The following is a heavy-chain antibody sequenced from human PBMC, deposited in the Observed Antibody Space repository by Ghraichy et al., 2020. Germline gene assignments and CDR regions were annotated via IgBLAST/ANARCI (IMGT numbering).Heavy chain of an antibody. CDR3: ARGGASSRYFDY. D-gene: IGHD3-10*01. CDR2: IYYSGST. Sequence: SQTLSLTCTVSGGSISDYWSWIRQPPGKGLEWIGYIYYSGSTIYNPSLKSRVTISVDTSKNQFSLKLSSVTAADTAVDYCARGGASSRYFDYWGQGVPVTVS. J-gene: IGHJ4*02. CDR1: GGSISDY. V-gene: IGHV4-59*01.